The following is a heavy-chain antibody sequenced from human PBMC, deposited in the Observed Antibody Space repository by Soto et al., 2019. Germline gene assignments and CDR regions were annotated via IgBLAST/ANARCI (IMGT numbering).Heavy chain of an antibody. CDR2: IYYSGST. CDR3: ARDAVKLGYYYYGMDV. D-gene: IGHD7-27*01. J-gene: IGHJ6*02. Sequence: PSEPLCLTCTVSGGSISSGGYYWSWIRKHPGKGLEWIGYIYYSGSTYYNPSLKSRVTVSVDTSKNQFSLKLSSVTAADTAVYYCARDAVKLGYYYYGMDVWGQGTTVTVSS. CDR1: GGSISSGGYY. V-gene: IGHV4-31*03.